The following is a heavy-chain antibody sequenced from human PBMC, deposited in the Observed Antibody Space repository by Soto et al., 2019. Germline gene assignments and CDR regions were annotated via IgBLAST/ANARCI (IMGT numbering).Heavy chain of an antibody. D-gene: IGHD3-9*01. CDR3: ARDPSRYFDSTFDY. CDR2: INHSGST. CDR1: GGSFSGYY. J-gene: IGHJ4*02. Sequence: SETLSLTCAVYGGSFSGYYWSWIRQPPGKGLEWIGEINHSGSTNYNPSLKSRVTISVDTSKNSLYLQMNSLRAEDTAVYYCARDPSRYFDSTFDYWGQGTLVTVSS. V-gene: IGHV4-34*01.